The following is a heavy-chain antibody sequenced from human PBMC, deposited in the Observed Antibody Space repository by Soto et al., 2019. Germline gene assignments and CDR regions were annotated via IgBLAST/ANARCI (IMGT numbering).Heavy chain of an antibody. CDR3: ARLFIAAAGPTFDY. D-gene: IGHD6-13*01. CDR1: GFSLSNARMG. CDR2: IFSNDEK. Sequence: GSGPTLVNPTETLTLTCTVSGFSLSNARMGVSWIRQPPGKALEWLAHIFSNDEKSYSTSLKSRLTISKDTSKSQVVLTMTNMDPVDTATYYCARLFIAAAGPTFDYWGQGTLVTVSS. J-gene: IGHJ4*02. V-gene: IGHV2-26*01.